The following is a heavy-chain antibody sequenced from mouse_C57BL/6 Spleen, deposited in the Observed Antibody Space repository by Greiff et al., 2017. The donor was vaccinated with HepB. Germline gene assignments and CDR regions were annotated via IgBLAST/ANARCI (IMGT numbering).Heavy chain of an antibody. D-gene: IGHD2-1*01. J-gene: IGHJ1*03. Sequence: EVKLMESGEGLVKPGGSLKLSCAASGFTFSSYAMSWVRQTPEKRLEWVAYISSGGDYIYYADTVKGRFTISRDNARNTLYLQMSSLKSEDTAMYYCTRGGGNYGYWYFDVWGTGTTVTVSS. V-gene: IGHV5-9-1*02. CDR3: TRGGGNYGYWYFDV. CDR1: GFTFSSYA. CDR2: ISSGGDYI.